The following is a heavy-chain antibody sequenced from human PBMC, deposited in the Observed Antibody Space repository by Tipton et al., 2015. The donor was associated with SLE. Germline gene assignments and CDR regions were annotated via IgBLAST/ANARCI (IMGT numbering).Heavy chain of an antibody. CDR3: ARDRSRSGSDVFDY. Sequence: QSGAEVKKPGASVKVSCTASGYTFSSNYIHWVRRAPGQGLEWMGIVNPDTGGTSYAQRFQGRVTVTADTSSSTVYVELSSLRFDDTAVYYCARDRSRSGSDVFDYWGHGSLVTVSS. CDR2: VNPDTGGT. CDR1: GYTFSSNY. D-gene: IGHD1-26*01. J-gene: IGHJ4*01. V-gene: IGHV1-46*01.